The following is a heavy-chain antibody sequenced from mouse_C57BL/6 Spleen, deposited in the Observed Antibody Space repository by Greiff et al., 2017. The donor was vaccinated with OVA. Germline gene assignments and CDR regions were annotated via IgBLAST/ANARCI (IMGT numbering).Heavy chain of an antibody. CDR3: ARKAYYSYYFDY. Sequence: VQLQQSGPELVKPGASVKIPCKASGYTFTDYNMDWVKQSHGKSLEWIGDINPNNGGTIYNQKFKGKATLTVDKSSSTAYMERRSLTSEDTAVYYCARKAYYSYYFDYWGQGTTLTVSS. J-gene: IGHJ2*01. CDR2: INPNNGGT. V-gene: IGHV1-18*01. D-gene: IGHD2-12*01. CDR1: GYTFTDYN.